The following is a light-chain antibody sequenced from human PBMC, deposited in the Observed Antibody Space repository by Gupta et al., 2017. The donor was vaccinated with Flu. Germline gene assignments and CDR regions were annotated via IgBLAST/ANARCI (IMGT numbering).Light chain of an antibody. Sequence: SRTGINTDMGGSNYVTWCQQHPGKAPKLVIYPINRGPSGIACRFSGSKYGDTANLTIPGLQAEEEADYYCNSCRGPTSQGVFGGGTRLTVL. CDR3: NSCRGPTSQGV. V-gene: IGLV2-14*03. CDR1: NTDMGGSNY. J-gene: IGLJ3*02. CDR2: PIN.